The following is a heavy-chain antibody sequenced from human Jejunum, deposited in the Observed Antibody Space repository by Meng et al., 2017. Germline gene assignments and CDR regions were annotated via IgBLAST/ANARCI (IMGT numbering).Heavy chain of an antibody. CDR2: IYHSGPA. CDR1: GASISVGGYY. J-gene: IGHJ4*02. CDR3: ARVLRD. V-gene: IGHV4-31*03. Sequence: QGHLQGSGPGLVRPSETLSLTCTVSGASISVGGYYWTWVRQLPGKGLEWLGYIYHSGPAYYNPSLKSRLSVSVDTSKNQFSLKLTSVTAADTAVYYCARVLRDWGQGTLVTVSS.